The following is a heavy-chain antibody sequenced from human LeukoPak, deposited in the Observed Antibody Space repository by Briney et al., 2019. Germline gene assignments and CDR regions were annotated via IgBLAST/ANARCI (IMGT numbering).Heavy chain of an antibody. CDR1: GSSITNYS. J-gene: IGHJ5*02. CDR3: ARQEYCSGGSCYSWFEP. Sequence: GESLKISCKGTGSSITNYSIPGVRQLPAKGLEWMWRIYPADSDIRYSLSLHGPVTISADKSISTAYLQWIILKPSDTAVYYCARQEYCSGGSCYSWFEPWGQGTLVTVSS. CDR2: IYPADSDI. D-gene: IGHD2-15*01. V-gene: IGHV5-51*01.